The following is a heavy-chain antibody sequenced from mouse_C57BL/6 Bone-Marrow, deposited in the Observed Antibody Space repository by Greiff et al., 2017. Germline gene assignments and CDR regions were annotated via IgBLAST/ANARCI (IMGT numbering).Heavy chain of an antibody. CDR3: ARLAAIDY. CDR1: GYTFTSYW. CDR2: IDPSDSYT. Sequence: VQLQQPGAELVMPGASVKLSCKASGYTFTSYWMHWVKQRPGQGLEWIGEIDPSDSYTNYNQKFKGKSTLTVDKSSSTAYMQLSSLTSEDSAVYYCARLAAIDYGGQGTSVTVSS. J-gene: IGHJ4*01. V-gene: IGHV1-69*01.